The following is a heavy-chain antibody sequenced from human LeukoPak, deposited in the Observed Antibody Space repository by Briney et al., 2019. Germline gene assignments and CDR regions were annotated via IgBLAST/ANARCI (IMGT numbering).Heavy chain of an antibody. CDR1: GFTLGDHW. J-gene: IGHJ4*02. Sequence: PGGSLRLSCATSGFTLGDHWMTWVRQAPGKGLDWVAFIRYDGSNKYYADSVKGRFTISRDNSKNTLYLQLNSLRAEDTAVYYCAKDYYSSSSCQTNWGQGTLVTVSS. V-gene: IGHV3-30*02. CDR2: IRYDGSNK. D-gene: IGHD6-6*01. CDR3: AKDYYSSSSCQTN.